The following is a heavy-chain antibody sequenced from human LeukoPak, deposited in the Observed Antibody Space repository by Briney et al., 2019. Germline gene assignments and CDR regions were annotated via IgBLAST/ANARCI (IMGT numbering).Heavy chain of an antibody. CDR3: ARFGVRYSSSWYLVY. CDR2: IYYSGST. V-gene: IGHV4-59*01. J-gene: IGHJ4*02. Sequence: SETLSLTCTVSGGSISSYYWSWIRQPPGKGLGWIGYIYYSGSTNYNPSLKSRVTISVDTSKNQFSLKLSSVTAADTAVYYCARFGVRYSSSWYLVYWGQGTLVTVSS. CDR1: GGSISSYY. D-gene: IGHD6-13*01.